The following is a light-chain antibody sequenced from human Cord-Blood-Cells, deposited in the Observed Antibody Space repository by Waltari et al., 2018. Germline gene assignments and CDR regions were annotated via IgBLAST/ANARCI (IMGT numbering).Light chain of an antibody. J-gene: IGKJ4*01. V-gene: IGKV1-13*02. Sequence: AIQLTQSPSSLSASVGDRVTITCRASQGISSALAGYQQKPGKSPKLLIYDASSLERWVPSMFSGSGSGTDFTLTSSSLQPEDFATYYCQQFNSYPPTFGGGTKVEIK. CDR2: DAS. CDR3: QQFNSYPPT. CDR1: QGISSA.